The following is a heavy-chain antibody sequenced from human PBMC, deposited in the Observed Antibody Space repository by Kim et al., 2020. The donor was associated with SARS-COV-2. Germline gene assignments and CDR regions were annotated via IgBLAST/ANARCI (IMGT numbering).Heavy chain of an antibody. CDR1: GFTFGDYA. Sequence: GGSLRLSCTASGFTFGDYAMSWVRQAPGKGLEWVGFIRSKAYGGTTEYAASVKGRFTIARDDSKSIAYLQMNSLKTEDTAVYYCTRDESRTGTTWYYYGMDVWGQGTTVTVSS. CDR3: TRDESRTGTTWYYYGMDV. D-gene: IGHD1-1*01. CDR2: IRSKAYGGTT. V-gene: IGHV3-49*04. J-gene: IGHJ6*02.